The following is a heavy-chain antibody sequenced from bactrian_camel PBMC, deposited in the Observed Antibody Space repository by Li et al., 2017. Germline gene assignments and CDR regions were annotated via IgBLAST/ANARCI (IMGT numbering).Heavy chain of an antibody. CDR3: KRTRSSTRCLGPPPGSSY. V-gene: IGHV3S53*01. CDR2: IDTHGVT. Sequence: VQLVESGGGSVQAGGSLTLSCAASGYIFNKYRMGWFRQAPGKERQFVSGIDTHGVTTYADSVKGRFTISRDNAENTAYLQMNGLKPEDTAMYYCKRTRSSTRCLGPPPGSSYWDQGTQVTVS. CDR1: GYIFNKYR. J-gene: IGHJ4*01. D-gene: IGHD1*01.